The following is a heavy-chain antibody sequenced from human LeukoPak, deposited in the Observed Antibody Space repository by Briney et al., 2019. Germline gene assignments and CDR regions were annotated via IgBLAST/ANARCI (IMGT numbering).Heavy chain of an antibody. J-gene: IGHJ5*02. CDR3: ARDLPFSGALLFDP. CDR1: GYTFTSYD. CDR2: INPNSGGT. V-gene: IGHV1-2*02. D-gene: IGHD1-26*01. Sequence: GASVKVSCKASGYTFTSYDINWVRQATGQGLEWMGWINPNSGGTNYAQKFQGRVTMTRDTSISTAYMELSRLRSDDTAVYYCARDLPFSGALLFDPWGQGTLVTVSS.